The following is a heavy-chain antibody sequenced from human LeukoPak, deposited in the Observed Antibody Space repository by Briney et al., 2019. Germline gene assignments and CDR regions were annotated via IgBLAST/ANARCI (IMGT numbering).Heavy chain of an antibody. CDR2: INPSGGST. CDR3: ARDSIAAAGKLGY. Sequence: ASVKVSCKASGYTFTGYYMHWVRQAPGQGLEWMGIINPSGGSTSYAQKFQGRVTMTRDMSTSTVYMELSSLRSEDTAVYYCARDSIAAAGKLGYWGQGTLVTVSS. J-gene: IGHJ4*02. D-gene: IGHD6-13*01. CDR1: GYTFTGYY. V-gene: IGHV1-46*01.